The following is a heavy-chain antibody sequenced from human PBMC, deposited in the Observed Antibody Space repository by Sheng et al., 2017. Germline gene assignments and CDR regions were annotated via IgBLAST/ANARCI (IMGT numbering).Heavy chain of an antibody. V-gene: IGHV4-38-2*01. J-gene: IGHJ4*01. D-gene: IGHD6-19*01. CDR1: GYSISSGYY. CDR3: ARVAVAGTGDYFDY. CDR2: IYHSGST. Sequence: QVQLQESGPGLVKPSETLSLTCAVSGYSISSGYYWGWIRQPPGKGLEWIGSIYHSGSTYYNPSLKSRVTISVDTSKNQFSLKLSSVTAADTAVYYCARVAVAGTGDYFDYWGRGTLVTVSS.